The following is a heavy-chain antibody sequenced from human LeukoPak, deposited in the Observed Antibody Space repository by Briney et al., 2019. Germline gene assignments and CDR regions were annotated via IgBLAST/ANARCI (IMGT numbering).Heavy chain of an antibody. V-gene: IGHV3-11*04. D-gene: IGHD2-2*01. CDR2: ISSSGSTI. CDR1: GFTFSDYY. CDR3: ARFGSIVVVPAATSKTKHAFDI. J-gene: IGHJ3*02. Sequence: GGSLRLSCAASGFTFSDYYMSWIRQAPGKGLEWVSYISSSGSTIYYADSVKGRFTISRDNAKNSLYLQMNSLRAEDTAVYYCARFGSIVVVPAATSKTKHAFDIWGQGTMVTVSS.